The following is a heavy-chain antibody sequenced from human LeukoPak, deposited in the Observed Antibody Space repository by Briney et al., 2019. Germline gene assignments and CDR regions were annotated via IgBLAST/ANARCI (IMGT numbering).Heavy chain of an antibody. V-gene: IGHV3-7*01. D-gene: IGHD4-11*01. CDR2: VKHDGSEK. CDR1: GFTFTTYW. CDR3: TRESDHSNYSGTFDH. J-gene: IGHJ4*02. Sequence: PGGSHRLSCAASGFTFTTYWMSWVRQAPGKGLEWVANVKHDGSEKYYVDSVKGRFTISRDNAKNSLYLQMNSLRAEDTAVYYCTRESDHSNYSGTFDHWGQGTRVTVSS.